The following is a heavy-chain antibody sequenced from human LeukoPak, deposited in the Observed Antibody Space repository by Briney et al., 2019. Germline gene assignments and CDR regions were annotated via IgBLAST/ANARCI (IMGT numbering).Heavy chain of an antibody. CDR2: IYYSGST. J-gene: IGHJ6*03. V-gene: IGHV4-39*07. CDR1: GGSISSSSYY. Sequence: SETLSLTCTVSGGSISSSSYYWGWLRQPPGKGLEWIGSIYYSGSTYYNPSLKSRVTISVDTSKNQFSLKLSSVTAADTAVYYCARDRNTMIVVAYSYMDVWGKGTTVTVSS. D-gene: IGHD3-22*01. CDR3: ARDRNTMIVVAYSYMDV.